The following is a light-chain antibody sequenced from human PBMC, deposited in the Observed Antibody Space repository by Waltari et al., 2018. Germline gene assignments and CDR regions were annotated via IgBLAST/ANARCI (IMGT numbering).Light chain of an antibody. Sequence: EIVLTQSPGSLSLSPGERATLSCRASQTISGRWLTCYQQKPGQAPRLLIYGASSRATAIPDRFSGSGSGTDFTLTISRLEPEDFAVYYCQQYDGSSVTFGGGTKVEIK. CDR2: GAS. CDR3: QQYDGSSVT. CDR1: QTISGRW. V-gene: IGKV3-20*01. J-gene: IGKJ4*01.